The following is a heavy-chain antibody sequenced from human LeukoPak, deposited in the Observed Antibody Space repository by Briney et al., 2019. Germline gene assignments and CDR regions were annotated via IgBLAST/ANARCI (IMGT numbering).Heavy chain of an antibody. CDR3: ARHQSPYYYDSSGFDY. CDR2: NSGST. D-gene: IGHD3-22*01. J-gene: IGHJ4*02. Sequence: SETLSLTCSVFGGSVSSYYLSWIRQSPGKGLEWIGNSGSTNYNPSLKSRVTISVDTSKNQFSLKLSSVTAADTAVYYCARHQSPYYYDSSGFDYWGQGTLVTVSS. CDR1: GGSVSSYY. V-gene: IGHV4-59*08.